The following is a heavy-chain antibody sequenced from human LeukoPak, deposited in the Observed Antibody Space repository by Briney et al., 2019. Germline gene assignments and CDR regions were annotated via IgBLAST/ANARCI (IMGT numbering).Heavy chain of an antibody. J-gene: IGHJ5*02. Sequence: GALVKVSCKASGYTFTGYYMHWVRQAPGQGLEWMGWINPNSGGTNYAQKFQGRVTMTRDTSISTAYMELSRLRSDDTAVYYCARVDNWNYSYWFDPWGQGTPVTVSS. D-gene: IGHD1-7*01. V-gene: IGHV1-2*02. CDR3: ARVDNWNYSYWFDP. CDR1: GYTFTGYY. CDR2: INPNSGGT.